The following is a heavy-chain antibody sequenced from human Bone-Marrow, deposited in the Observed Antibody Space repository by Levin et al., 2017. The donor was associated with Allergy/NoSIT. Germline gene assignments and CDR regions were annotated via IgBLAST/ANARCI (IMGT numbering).Heavy chain of an antibody. V-gene: IGHV3-66*01. J-gene: IGHJ4*02. Sequence: GESLKISCAASGFTVSSNYMSWVRQAPGKGLEWVSVIYSGGSTYYADSVKGRFTISRDNSKNTLYLQMNSLRAEDTAVYYCARDTEGGYYYDWGQGTLVTVSS. CDR3: ARDTEGGYYYD. CDR1: GFTVSSNY. CDR2: IYSGGST. D-gene: IGHD3-22*01.